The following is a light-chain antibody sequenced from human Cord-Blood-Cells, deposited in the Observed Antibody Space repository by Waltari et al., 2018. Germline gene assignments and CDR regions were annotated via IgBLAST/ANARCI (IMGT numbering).Light chain of an antibody. CDR3: SSYAGSNNLV. CDR2: EVS. Sequence: QSALTQPPSASGSPGQSVTISCTGTSSDVGGYNYVSWYQQHPGKAPKLMIYEVSKRHSGVLDRFSGSKSANTASLTVSGLQAEDEADDYCSSYAGSNNLVFGGGTKLTVL. CDR1: SSDVGGYNY. V-gene: IGLV2-8*01. J-gene: IGLJ3*02.